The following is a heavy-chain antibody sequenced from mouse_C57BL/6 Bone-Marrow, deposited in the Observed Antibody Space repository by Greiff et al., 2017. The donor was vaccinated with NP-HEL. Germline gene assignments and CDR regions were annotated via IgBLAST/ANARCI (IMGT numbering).Heavy chain of an antibody. CDR3: TTHGSSYTRGFAY. D-gene: IGHD1-1*01. CDR2: IDPENGDT. J-gene: IGHJ3*01. CDR1: GFNIKDDY. V-gene: IGHV14-4*01. Sequence: VQLKQSGAELVRPGASVKLSCTASGFNIKDDYMHWVKQRPEQGLEWIGWIDPENGDTEYASKFQGKATITADTSSNTAYLQLSSLTSEDTAVYYCTTHGSSYTRGFAYWGQGTLVTVSA.